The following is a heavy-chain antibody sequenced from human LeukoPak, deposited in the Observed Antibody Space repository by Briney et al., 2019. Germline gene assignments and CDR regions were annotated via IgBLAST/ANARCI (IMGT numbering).Heavy chain of an antibody. CDR3: ARGGTRITIVGVVINDFDY. CDR2: TYHSGNT. V-gene: IGHV4-30-4*08. Sequence: SQTLSLTCCVSGGSISSGDYYWSWIRQPPGKGLEWIGYTYHSGNTYYNPSLKSRLTISVDTPRNQFSLKLRSVTAADTAVYYCARGGTRITIVGVVINDFDYWGQGTLVTVSS. J-gene: IGHJ4*02. D-gene: IGHD3-3*01. CDR1: GGSISSGDYY.